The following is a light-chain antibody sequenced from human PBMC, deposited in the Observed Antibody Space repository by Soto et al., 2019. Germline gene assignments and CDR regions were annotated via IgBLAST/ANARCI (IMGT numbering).Light chain of an antibody. CDR3: AAWDGSLSGWV. V-gene: IGLV1-47*01. J-gene: IGLJ3*02. CDR2: RNN. Sequence: QPVLTQPPSASGTPGQRVTISCSGSSSNIETNYVYWYQQFPGTAPKVLIYRNNQRPSRVPDRFSASKSGTSASLAISGLRSEDEADYYCAAWDGSLSGWVFGGGTKVTVL. CDR1: SSNIETNY.